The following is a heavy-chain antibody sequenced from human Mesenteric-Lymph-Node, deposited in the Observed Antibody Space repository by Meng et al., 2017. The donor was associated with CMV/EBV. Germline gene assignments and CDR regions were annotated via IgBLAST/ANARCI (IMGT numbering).Heavy chain of an antibody. CDR1: GFNVRDKY. V-gene: IGHV3-66*01. Sequence: EVHLVDVGGGLVQPGGSLSLSCAASGFNVRDKYMSWVRQAPGKGLEWVCIIYRGDNTYYIDSVKDRFTVSRDNSKNTMYLQMNSLRVEDTAVYYCTGDSVSNPNLDYWGQGTLVTVSS. CDR3: TGDSVSNPNLDY. CDR2: IYRGDNT. D-gene: IGHD3-10*01. J-gene: IGHJ4*02.